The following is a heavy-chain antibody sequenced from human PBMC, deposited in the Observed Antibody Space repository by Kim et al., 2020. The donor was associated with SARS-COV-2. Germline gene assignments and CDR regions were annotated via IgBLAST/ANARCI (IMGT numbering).Heavy chain of an antibody. CDR2: INHSGST. J-gene: IGHJ4*02. V-gene: IGHV4-34*01. Sequence: SETLSLTCAVYGGSFSGYYWSWIRQPPGKGLEWIGEINHSGSTNYNPSLKSRVTISVDTSKNQFSLKLSSVTAADTAVYYCARAPLAGTTRGFDYWGQGTLVTVSS. CDR1: GGSFSGYY. D-gene: IGHD1-7*01. CDR3: ARAPLAGTTRGFDY.